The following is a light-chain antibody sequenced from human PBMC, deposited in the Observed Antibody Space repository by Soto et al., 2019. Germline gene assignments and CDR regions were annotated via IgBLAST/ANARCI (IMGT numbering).Light chain of an antibody. CDR1: YNL. CDR2: EVN. J-gene: IGLJ3*02. Sequence: QSALTQPASVSGSPGQSITISCTATYNLVSWYQQHPGKAPKLMIFEVNKRPSGVSYRFSGSKSGNTASLTISALQAEDEADYFCCSYAGNRRVFGGGTKLTVL. V-gene: IGLV2-23*02. CDR3: CSYAGNRRV.